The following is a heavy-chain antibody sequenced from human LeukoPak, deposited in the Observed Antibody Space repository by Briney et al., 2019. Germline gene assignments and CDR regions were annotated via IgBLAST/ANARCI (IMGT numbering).Heavy chain of an antibody. CDR2: IIPILGIA. J-gene: IGHJ5*02. CDR1: GGTFSSYA. CDR3: ARAGTVVVAENWFDP. D-gene: IGHD2-15*01. V-gene: IGHV1-69*04. Sequence: SVKVSCKASGGTFSSYAISWVRQAPGQGLEWMGRIIPILGIANYAQTFHGRVTITADKSTSTAFMELSSLRSEDTAVYYCARAGTVVVAENWFDPWGQGALVTVSS.